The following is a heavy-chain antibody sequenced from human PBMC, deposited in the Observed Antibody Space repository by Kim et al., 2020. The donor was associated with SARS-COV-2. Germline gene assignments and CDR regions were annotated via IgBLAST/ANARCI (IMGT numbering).Heavy chain of an antibody. D-gene: IGHD6-19*01. CDR1: GGSISSSNW. CDR2: IYHSGST. Sequence: SETLSLTCAVSGGSISSSNWWSWVRQPPGKGLEWIGEIYHSGSTNYNPSLKSRVTISVDKSKNQFSLKLSSVTAADTAVYYCARVVPSIAVASGGMDVWGQGTTVTVSS. CDR3: ARVVPSIAVASGGMDV. V-gene: IGHV4-4*02. J-gene: IGHJ6*02.